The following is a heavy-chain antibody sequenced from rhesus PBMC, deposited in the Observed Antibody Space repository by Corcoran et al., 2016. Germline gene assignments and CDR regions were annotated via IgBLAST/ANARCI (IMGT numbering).Heavy chain of an antibody. J-gene: IGHJ5-2*02. D-gene: IGHD4-29*01. CDR2: IYGSGGST. V-gene: IGHV4-160*01. CDR1: GGSISSHY. Sequence: QVQLPESGPGLVKPSETLSLTCTFSGGSISSHYWSWFRQAPGKGLEWIGRIYGSGGSTDYNPSLKSRVTISTDTSKNQFSLKLSSVTAADTAVYYCARGGTTGLDVWGRGVLVTVSS. CDR3: ARGGTTGLDV.